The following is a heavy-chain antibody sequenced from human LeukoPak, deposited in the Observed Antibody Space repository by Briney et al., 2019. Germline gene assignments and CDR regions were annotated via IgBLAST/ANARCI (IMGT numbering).Heavy chain of an antibody. V-gene: IGHV3-33*08. CDR1: GFTFSNAW. CDR2: TWYDGSNK. J-gene: IGHJ6*02. Sequence: GGSLRLSGAASGFTFSNAWMSWVLQAPGMGREGVSVTWYDGSNKYYADSVKGRFTISRDNTKNTLYLQMNSLRAEDTAVYYCARSGGLDVWGQGTTVTVSS. CDR3: ARSGGLDV.